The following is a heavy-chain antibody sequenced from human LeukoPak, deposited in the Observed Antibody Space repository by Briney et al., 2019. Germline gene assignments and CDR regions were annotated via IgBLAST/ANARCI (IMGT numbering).Heavy chain of an antibody. Sequence: GVSVKVSCKASGYTFTDYYINWVRQAPGQGLEWMGWINPNSGGTNYAQKFQGRVTMTRDTSISTAYMELSRLRSDDTAVYYCARGRGVETHWGQGTLVTVSS. CDR2: INPNSGGT. CDR1: GYTFTDYY. CDR3: ARGRGVETH. V-gene: IGHV1-2*02. D-gene: IGHD3-16*01. J-gene: IGHJ4*02.